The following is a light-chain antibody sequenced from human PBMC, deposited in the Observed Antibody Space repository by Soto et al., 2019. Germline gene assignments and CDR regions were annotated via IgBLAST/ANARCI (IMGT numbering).Light chain of an antibody. CDR1: SSDVGGYNY. V-gene: IGLV2-14*01. CDR2: EVS. J-gene: IGLJ1*01. Sequence: QSALTQPASVSGSPGQSITISCTGTSSDVGGYNYVSWYQQHPGKAPKLMIYEVSNRPSGVSNRFSGSKSGNTASLTISGLRAEDEADYYCGSYTYSSTPYVFGTGTKLTVL. CDR3: GSYTYSSTPYV.